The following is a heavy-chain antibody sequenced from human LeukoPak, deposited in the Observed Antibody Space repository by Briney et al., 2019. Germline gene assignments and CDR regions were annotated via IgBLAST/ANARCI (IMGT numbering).Heavy chain of an antibody. CDR2: IWYDGSDK. CDR3: ARLWGSVSGYFDY. Sequence: PGGSLRLSCAVSGYTFSSHGMHWVRQAPGKGLEWVAAIWYDGSDKYYVDPVKGRFTISRDNSKNMLYLQMDSLRAEDTALYYCARLWGSVSGYFDYWGQGTLVTVSS. J-gene: IGHJ4*02. V-gene: IGHV3-33*01. CDR1: GYTFSSHG. D-gene: IGHD2-21*01.